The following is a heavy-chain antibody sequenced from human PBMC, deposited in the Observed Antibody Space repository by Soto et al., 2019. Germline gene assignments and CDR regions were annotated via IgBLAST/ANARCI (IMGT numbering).Heavy chain of an antibody. CDR2: INTANGNT. CDR1: GYTFTSYA. Sequence: ASVKVSCKASGYTFTSYAIHWVRQTPGLRLEWMGWINTANGNTKYSQTFQGRVTITRDTSASTAYMELSSLRSEDTAVYYCARAVAMHADFDYWGQGTLVTVSS. CDR3: ARAVAMHADFDY. V-gene: IGHV1-3*04. J-gene: IGHJ4*02. D-gene: IGHD2-2*01.